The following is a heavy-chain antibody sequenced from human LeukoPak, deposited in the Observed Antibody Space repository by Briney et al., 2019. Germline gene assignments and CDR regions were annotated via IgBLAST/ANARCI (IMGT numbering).Heavy chain of an antibody. Sequence: SVKVSWKASGGTFSSYAISWVRQARGQGLEWMGGIIPIFGTANYAQKFQGRVTITADESTSTAYMELSSLRSEDTAVYYCAREGSGSYWGNDYWGQGTLVTVSS. CDR1: GGTFSSYA. CDR2: IIPIFGTA. J-gene: IGHJ4*02. V-gene: IGHV1-69*13. CDR3: AREGSGSYWGNDY. D-gene: IGHD1-26*01.